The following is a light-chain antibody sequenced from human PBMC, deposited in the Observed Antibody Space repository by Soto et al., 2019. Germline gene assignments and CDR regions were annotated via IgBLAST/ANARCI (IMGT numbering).Light chain of an antibody. CDR2: GAS. CDR1: QSVSSSY. CDR3: QQYGSSPRT. V-gene: IGKV3-20*01. Sequence: EIVLTQSPGTLSLSPGERATLSCRASQSVSSSYLAWYQQKPRQAPTLLIYGASSRATCIPDRLSGSRSGTDFTLTISRLEPEDFAAYYCQQYGSSPRTFGQGTKVDIK. J-gene: IGKJ1*01.